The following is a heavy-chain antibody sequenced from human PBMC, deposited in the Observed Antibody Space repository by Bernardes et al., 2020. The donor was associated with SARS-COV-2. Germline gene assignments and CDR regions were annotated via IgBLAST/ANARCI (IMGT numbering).Heavy chain of an antibody. CDR3: TTSLSLTVVVYAFDI. CDR1: GYTLSDLT. J-gene: IGHJ3*02. Sequence: SVPDSRQVFGYTLSDLTMHWVRQAPGKGLEGMGSFDPEDGEAINAQKFLGRVTMTADTSTYTSYMELSSLRSDDTAVYYCTTSLSLTVVVYAFDIWGQGTTVIVSS. V-gene: IGHV1-24*01. D-gene: IGHD3-22*01. CDR2: FDPEDGEA.